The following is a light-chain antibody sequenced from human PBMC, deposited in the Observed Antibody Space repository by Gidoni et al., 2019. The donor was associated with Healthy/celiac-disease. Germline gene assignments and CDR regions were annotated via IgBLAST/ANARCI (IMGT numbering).Light chain of an antibody. CDR1: QSISSY. V-gene: IGKV1-39*01. CDR3: QQSYSTHWT. J-gene: IGKJ1*01. Sequence: DIQLTHSPSSLSASAGDRVTITCRASQSISSYLNWYQQKPGKAPTLLICAASSLQSGVPSRFSGSGSGTDFTRTIISLKPEDFATYYCQQSYSTHWTFGQGTKVEIK. CDR2: AAS.